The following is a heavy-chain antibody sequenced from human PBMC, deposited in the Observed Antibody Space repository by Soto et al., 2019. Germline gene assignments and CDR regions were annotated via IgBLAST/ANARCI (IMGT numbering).Heavy chain of an antibody. D-gene: IGHD3-16*02. CDR3: ATSGLRLGDLSLYPN. V-gene: IGHV3-21*06. CDR2: ITTGSRYS. CDR1: GFSFSSFS. Sequence: EVQLVESGGGLVKPGESLRLSCVGTGFSFSSFSMNWVRQAPGQGLQWVSSITTGSRYSYYAESVRGRFTVSRDNAKNSLFLQMDSLRAEDTAVYYCATSGLRLGDLSLYPNWGQGTLVTVSS. J-gene: IGHJ4*02.